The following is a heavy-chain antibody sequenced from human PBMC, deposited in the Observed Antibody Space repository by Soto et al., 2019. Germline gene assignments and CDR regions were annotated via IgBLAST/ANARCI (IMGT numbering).Heavy chain of an antibody. CDR2: ISSSGSTI. CDR3: ARVDAGYSSGWYFDY. J-gene: IGHJ4*02. CDR1: GFTLSDYY. Sequence: GGSLRLSCAASGFTLSDYYMSWIRQAPGKGLEWVSYISSSGSTIYYADSVKGRFTISRDNAKNSLYLQMNSLRAEDTAVYYCARVDAGYSSGWYFDYWGQGTLVTVSS. D-gene: IGHD6-19*01. V-gene: IGHV3-11*01.